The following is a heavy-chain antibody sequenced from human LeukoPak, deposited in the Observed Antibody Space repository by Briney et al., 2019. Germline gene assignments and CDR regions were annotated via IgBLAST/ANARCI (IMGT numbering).Heavy chain of an antibody. CDR3: ARDRIGGTYYDY. V-gene: IGHV1-18*01. CDR1: GYTISNYA. CDR2: ISVFNGNT. J-gene: IGHJ4*02. D-gene: IGHD1-26*01. Sequence: ASVRVSCKASGYTISNYAFTWVRQAPGQGLEWMGWISVFNGNTKYAQKLQGRVTMTTDTSTSTAYMELRSLTSDDTAVYYCARDRIGGTYYDYWGQGTLVTVSS.